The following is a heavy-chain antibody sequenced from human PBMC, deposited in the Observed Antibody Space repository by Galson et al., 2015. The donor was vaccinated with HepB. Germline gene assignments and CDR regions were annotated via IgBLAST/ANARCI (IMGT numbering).Heavy chain of an antibody. D-gene: IGHD5-18*01. CDR3: ARGGYSYLTSFNY. V-gene: IGHV6-1*01. CDR1: GDSVSSNSAS. Sequence: CAISGDSVSSNSASWNWIRQSPSRGLEWLGRTYYMSKWYNDYALSVKSRITINPDTSKNQFSLQLSSVTPEDTAVYYCARGGYSYLTSFNYWGQGTLVTVSS. J-gene: IGHJ4*02. CDR2: TYYMSKWYN.